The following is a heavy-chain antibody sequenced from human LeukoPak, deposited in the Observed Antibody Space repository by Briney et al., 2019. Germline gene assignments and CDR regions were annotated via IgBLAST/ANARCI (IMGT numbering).Heavy chain of an antibody. D-gene: IGHD1-26*01. V-gene: IGHV4-34*01. J-gene: IGHJ4*02. CDR1: GGSFSCYY. Sequence: SETLSLTCAVYGGSFSCYYWSWIRQPPGKGLEWIGEINHSGSTNYNPSLKSRVTISVDTSKNQLSLKLSSVTAADTAVYYCAREKVEATIDYWGQGTLVTVSS. CDR3: AREKVEATIDY. CDR2: INHSGST.